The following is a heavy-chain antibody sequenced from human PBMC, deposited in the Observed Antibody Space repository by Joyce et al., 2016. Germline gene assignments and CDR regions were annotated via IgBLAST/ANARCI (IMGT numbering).Heavy chain of an antibody. CDR2: ISSSGRTM. V-gene: IGHV3-11*04. CDR1: RFTFSDYY. CDR3: ASGYSGYDFEAYFDY. D-gene: IGHD5-12*01. Sequence: QVQLVESGGGLVKPGGSLRLSCAASRFTFSDYYMSWIRQAPGKGLEWVSYISSSGRTMYYADSVKGRFTISRDNAKNSLYLQMNSLRAEDTAVYYCASGYSGYDFEAYFDYWGQGTLVTVSS. J-gene: IGHJ4*02.